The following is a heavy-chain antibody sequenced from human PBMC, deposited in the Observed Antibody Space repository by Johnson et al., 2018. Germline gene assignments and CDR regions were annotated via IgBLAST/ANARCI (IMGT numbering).Heavy chain of an antibody. D-gene: IGHD4/OR15-4a*01. CDR2: ITWNNGII. Sequence: VQLQEAGGGLVQPGRSLRLSCVASGFTFDDCAMHWVRQVPGTGLDWVAGITWNNGIIGYADSVKGRFTISRDNAKKSLYPQMNSLGPEDPAVYYCVGASGITYPYFQHWGQGTLVTVSS. J-gene: IGHJ1*01. CDR3: VGASGITYPYFQH. V-gene: IGHV3-9*01. CDR1: GFTFDDCA.